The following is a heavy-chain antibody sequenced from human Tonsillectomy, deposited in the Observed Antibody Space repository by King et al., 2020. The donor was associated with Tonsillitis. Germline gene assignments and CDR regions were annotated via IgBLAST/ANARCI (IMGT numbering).Heavy chain of an antibody. CDR2: ISYDGINK. J-gene: IGHJ6*02. CDR3: ARQAATYYGMDV. Sequence: VQLVESGGGVVQPGRSLRLSCAASGFTFSSYTIHWVRQAPGKGLEWVAFISYDGINKYYADSVKGRFTISGDNSKNTLYLQMNSLRAEDTAVYYCARQAATYYGMDVWGQGTTVTVSS. D-gene: IGHD2-15*01. CDR1: GFTFSSYT. V-gene: IGHV3-30*04.